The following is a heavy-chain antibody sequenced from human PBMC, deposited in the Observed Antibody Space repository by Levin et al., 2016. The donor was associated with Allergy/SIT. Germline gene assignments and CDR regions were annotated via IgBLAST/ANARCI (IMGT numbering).Heavy chain of an antibody. J-gene: IGHJ4*02. CDR3: ARVPPGHGFDF. D-gene: IGHD1-14*01. V-gene: IGHV1-2*02. CDR2: MNPNSGGT. Sequence: ASVKVSCKASGYTFSDYYIHWVRHAPGQGLQWMGWMNPNSGGTNYAQKFLGRVAMTRDTSMSTVYMELNRLRANDTAVYYCARVPPGHGFDFWGQGTLVSVSS. CDR1: GYTFSDYY.